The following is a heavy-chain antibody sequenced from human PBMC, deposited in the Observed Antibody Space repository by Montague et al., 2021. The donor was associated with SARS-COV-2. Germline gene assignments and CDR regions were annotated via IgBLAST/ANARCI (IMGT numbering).Heavy chain of an antibody. CDR1: GGSISSYY. J-gene: IGHJ4*02. V-gene: IGHV4-59*01. Sequence: SETLSLTCTVSGGSISSYYWSWIRQPPGKGLEWIGYIYYSGNTNXNPSLKSRVTISVDTSKNQFSLKLSSVTAADTAVYYCARAPVAHITIFGVVTSFDYWGQGTLVTVSS. D-gene: IGHD3-3*01. CDR2: IYYSGNT. CDR3: ARAPVAHITIFGVVTSFDY.